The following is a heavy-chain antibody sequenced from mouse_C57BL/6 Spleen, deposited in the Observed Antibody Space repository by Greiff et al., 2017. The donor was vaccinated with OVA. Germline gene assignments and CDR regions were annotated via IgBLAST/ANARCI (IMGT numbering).Heavy chain of an antibody. J-gene: IGHJ4*01. D-gene: IGHD2-4*01. CDR3: ARSRNYDPYYYAMDY. CDR1: GYTFTSYT. V-gene: IGHV1-4*01. CDR2: INPSSGYT. Sequence: QVHVKQSGAELARPGASVKMSCKASGYTFTSYTMHWVKQRPGQGLEWIGYINPSSGYTKYNQKFKDKATLTADKSSSTAYMQLSSLTSEDSAVYYCARSRNYDPYYYAMDYWGQGTSVTVSS.